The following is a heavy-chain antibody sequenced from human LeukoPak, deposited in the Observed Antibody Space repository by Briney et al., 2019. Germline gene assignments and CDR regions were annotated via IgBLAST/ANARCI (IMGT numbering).Heavy chain of an antibody. CDR1: GGSISSYY. CDR3: ARGIVGVFGAFGI. V-gene: IGHV4-59*01. D-gene: IGHD1-26*01. CDR2: IYYSGST. Sequence: SETLSLTCTVSGGSISSYYWSWIRQPPGKGLEWMGYIYYSGSTNYNPSLKGRVTISVDTSKNQFSLKLSSVAAEDTAVYYCARGIVGVFGAFGIWGQGTMVTVSS. J-gene: IGHJ3*02.